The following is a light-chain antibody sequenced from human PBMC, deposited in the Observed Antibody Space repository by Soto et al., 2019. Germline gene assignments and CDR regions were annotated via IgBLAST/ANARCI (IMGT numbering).Light chain of an antibody. Sequence: EILLTQSPATLSVSPGERATLSCRASQSVSSNLAWYQQKPGQAPRLLIYGASTRATGIPARLSGSGSGTEFTLTIRSLQSEDFAVYYCQQYNNWITFGQGTRLEIK. CDR2: GAS. CDR1: QSVSSN. V-gene: IGKV3-15*01. CDR3: QQYNNWIT. J-gene: IGKJ5*01.